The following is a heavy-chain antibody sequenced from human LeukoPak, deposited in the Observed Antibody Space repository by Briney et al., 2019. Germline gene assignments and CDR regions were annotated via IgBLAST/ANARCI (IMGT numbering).Heavy chain of an antibody. CDR3: AREAMVKDDAFDI. CDR1: GYTFTGYY. V-gene: IGHV1-2*02. Sequence: ASVKVSCKASGYTFTGYYMHWVRQAPGQGLEWMGWINPKSGGTNYAQKFQGRVTMTRDTSISTAYMELSRLRSDDTAVYYCAREAMVKDDAFDIWGQGTMVTVSS. CDR2: INPKSGGT. D-gene: IGHD5-18*01. J-gene: IGHJ3*02.